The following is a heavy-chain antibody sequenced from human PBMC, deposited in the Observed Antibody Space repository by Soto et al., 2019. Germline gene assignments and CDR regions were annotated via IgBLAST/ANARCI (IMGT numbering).Heavy chain of an antibody. V-gene: IGHV2-5*02. CDR1: GFSLNTNGVG. Sequence: QITLKESGPALVKPTQTLTLTCTISGFSLNTNGVGVGWIRQPPGKALEWLALIYWDDDKRYSPSLKSRLTLTKDTFINLVVLTMTNMDPVDTGTYYCADRRAQQQLVSEWVDPWGQGTLVSVSS. CDR3: ADRRAQQQLVSEWVDP. CDR2: IYWDDDK. J-gene: IGHJ5*02. D-gene: IGHD6-13*01.